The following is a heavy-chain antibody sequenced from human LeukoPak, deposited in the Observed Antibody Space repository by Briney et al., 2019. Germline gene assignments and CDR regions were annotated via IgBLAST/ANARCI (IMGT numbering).Heavy chain of an antibody. Sequence: GESLKISCKGSGYRFSTYWIGWVRQMPGEGLEWMGIVYPGDSNTRYSPSFQGQVTISADKSISTAYLQWSGLKASDTAMYYCARFGTMVRGVTSWFDPWGQGTLVTVSS. D-gene: IGHD3-10*01. J-gene: IGHJ5*02. CDR2: VYPGDSNT. CDR1: GYRFSTYW. V-gene: IGHV5-51*01. CDR3: ARFGTMVRGVTSWFDP.